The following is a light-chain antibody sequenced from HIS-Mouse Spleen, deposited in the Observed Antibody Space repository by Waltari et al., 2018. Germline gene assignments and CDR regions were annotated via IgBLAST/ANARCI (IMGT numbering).Light chain of an antibody. CDR3: PQSSNWAPVN. CDR2: DAS. J-gene: IGKJ4*01. CDR1: QSVSSY. V-gene: IGKV3-11*01. Sequence: EIVVTQSPATLSLSPGERATLSCRASQSVSSYLAWNQQKPGQAPRLLIYDASNRATGIPARLSGSRSGTDFTLTISSLEPEDFAVYYCPQSSNWAPVNFGGGTKVEI.